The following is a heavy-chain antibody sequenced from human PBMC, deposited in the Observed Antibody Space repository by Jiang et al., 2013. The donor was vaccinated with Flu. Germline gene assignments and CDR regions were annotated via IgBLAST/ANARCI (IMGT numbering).Heavy chain of an antibody. CDR2: INPSGGST. V-gene: IGHV1-46*01. J-gene: IGHJ4*02. CDR1: TFTSYY. Sequence: TFTSYYMHWVRQAPGQGLEWMGIINPSGGSTSYAQKFQGRVTMTRDTSTSTVYMELSSLRSEDTAVYYCAAEWELDYWGQGTLVTVSS. D-gene: IGHD1-26*01. CDR3: AAEWELDY.